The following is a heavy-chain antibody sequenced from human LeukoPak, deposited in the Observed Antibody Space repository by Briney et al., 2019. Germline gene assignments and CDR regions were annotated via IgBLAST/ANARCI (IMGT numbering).Heavy chain of an antibody. D-gene: IGHD5-24*01. J-gene: IGHJ4*02. V-gene: IGHV3-7*01. CDR1: GFTFSSYE. Sequence: GGSLRLSCAASGFTFSSYEMNWVRQAPGKGLEWVANIKQDGSEKYYVDSVKGRFTISRDNAKNSLYLQMNSLRIEDTAVYYCAKDGLKLQKYYFDYWGQGTLVTVSS. CDR2: IKQDGSEK. CDR3: AKDGLKLQKYYFDY.